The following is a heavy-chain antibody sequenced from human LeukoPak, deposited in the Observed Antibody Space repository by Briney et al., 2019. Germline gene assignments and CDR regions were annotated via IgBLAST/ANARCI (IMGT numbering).Heavy chain of an antibody. CDR2: IIPILGIA. J-gene: IGHJ1*01. V-gene: IGHV1-69*04. Sequence: SLKVSYKHSGGTFSSYAISWVRQAPAQPLEWMGRIIPILGIANYAQKFQGRVTITADKSTSTAYMELSSLRSEDTAVYYCARWHQEGYFQHWGQGTLVTVSS. CDR3: ARWHQEGYFQH. CDR1: GGTFSSYA. D-gene: IGHD2-2*01.